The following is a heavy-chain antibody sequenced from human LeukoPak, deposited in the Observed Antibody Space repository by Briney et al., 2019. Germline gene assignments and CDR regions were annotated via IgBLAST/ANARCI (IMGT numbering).Heavy chain of an antibody. CDR3: AKDLIKTGDYYDSSGYYYDY. D-gene: IGHD3-22*01. V-gene: IGHV3-23*01. J-gene: IGHJ4*02. CDR2: ISGSGGST. CDR1: GGSFSGYY. Sequence: ETLSLTCAVYGGSFSGYYWSWVRQAPGKGLEWVSAISGSGGSTYYADSVKGRFTISRDNSKNTLYLQMNSLRAEDTAVYYCAKDLIKTGDYYDSSGYYYDYWGQGTLVTVSS.